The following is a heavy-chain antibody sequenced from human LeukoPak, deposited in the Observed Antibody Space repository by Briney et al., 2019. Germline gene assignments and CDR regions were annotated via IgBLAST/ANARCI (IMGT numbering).Heavy chain of an antibody. CDR2: ITSGSSYI. D-gene: IGHD1-26*01. Sequence: GGSLRLSCAASEFHFSTHGMNWVRQAPGKGLEWVSSITSGSSYIYYADSVKGRFTISRDNAKNSLYLQMNSLRAEDTAVYYCARDPYSGSYGNYYYYFMDVWGKGTTVTISS. J-gene: IGHJ6*03. CDR1: EFHFSTHG. CDR3: ARDPYSGSYGNYYYYFMDV. V-gene: IGHV3-21*01.